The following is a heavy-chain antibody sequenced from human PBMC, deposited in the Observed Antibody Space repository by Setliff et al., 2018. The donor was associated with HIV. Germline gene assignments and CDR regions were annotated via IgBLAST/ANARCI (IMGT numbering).Heavy chain of an antibody. Sequence: PGGSLRLSCAASGFTFSDYYMTWIRQAPGKGLEWVSYISSSGTTIYYADSVRGRFTVSRDNAKNSLFLQLNSLRDDDTAVYFCARPQFPVTAYFEFWGQGTLVTVSS. CDR3: ARPQFPVTAYFEF. V-gene: IGHV3-11*04. J-gene: IGHJ4*02. D-gene: IGHD2-21*02. CDR2: ISSSGTTI. CDR1: GFTFSDYY.